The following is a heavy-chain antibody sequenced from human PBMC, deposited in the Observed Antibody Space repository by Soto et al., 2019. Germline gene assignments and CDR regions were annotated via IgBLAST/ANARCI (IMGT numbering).Heavy chain of an antibody. J-gene: IGHJ4*02. CDR3: ARANYYDSSGYYYYFDY. D-gene: IGHD3-22*01. CDR1: GYTFTSYY. V-gene: IGHV1-46*01. CDR2: INPSGGST. Sequence: ASVKVSGKASGYTFTSYYMHWVRQAPGQGLEWMGIINPSGGSTSYAQKFQGRVTMTRDTSTSTVYMELSSLRSEDTAVYYCARANYYDSSGYYYYFDYWGQGTLVNVSS.